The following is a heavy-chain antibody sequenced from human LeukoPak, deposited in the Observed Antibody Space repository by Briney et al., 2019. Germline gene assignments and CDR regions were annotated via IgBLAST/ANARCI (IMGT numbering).Heavy chain of an antibody. CDR1: GFTFRNYW. Sequence: RAGGSLRLSCAASGFTFRNYWMSWVRQAPGTGLEWVANIEQDGSDRNYVTSVRGRFTISRDNAESSLYLQMNSLRVEDTAVYYCVRNLAVAGTCFDSWGQGTLVTVSS. V-gene: IGHV3-7*03. CDR2: IEQDGSDR. J-gene: IGHJ4*02. CDR3: VRNLAVAGTCFDS. D-gene: IGHD6-19*01.